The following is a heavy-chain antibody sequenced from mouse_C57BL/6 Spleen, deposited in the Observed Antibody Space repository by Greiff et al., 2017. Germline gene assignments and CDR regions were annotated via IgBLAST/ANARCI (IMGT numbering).Heavy chain of an antibody. CDR3: ARSDDYGSGGFAY. V-gene: IGHV1-63*01. Sequence: VQLQQSGAELVRPGTSVKMSCKASGYTFTNYWIGWAKQRPGHGLEWIGDIYPGGGYTNYNEKFKGKATLTADKSSSTAYMQFSSLTSEDSAIYYCARSDDYGSGGFAYWGQGTLVTVSA. CDR1: GYTFTNYW. D-gene: IGHD1-1*01. CDR2: IYPGGGYT. J-gene: IGHJ3*01.